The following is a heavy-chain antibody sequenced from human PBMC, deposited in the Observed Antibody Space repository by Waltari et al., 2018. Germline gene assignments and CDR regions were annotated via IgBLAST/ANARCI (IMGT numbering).Heavy chain of an antibody. CDR2: IYHSGST. D-gene: IGHD5-18*01. CDR3: AIKNSSYYYMDV. V-gene: IGHV4-38-2*01. Sequence: KPSETLSLTCSVSGSSSSSGYYWGWIRQPPGKGLEYIASIYHSGSTYYNPSLRSRVTISVDTSKNQFSLKLSSVTAADTAVYYCAIKNSSYYYMDVWGKGPTVTVSS. J-gene: IGHJ6*03. CDR1: GSSSSSGYY.